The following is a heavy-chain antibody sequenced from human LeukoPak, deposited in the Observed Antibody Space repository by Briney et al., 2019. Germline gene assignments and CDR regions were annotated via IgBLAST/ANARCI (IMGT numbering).Heavy chain of an antibody. D-gene: IGHD2-2*02. Sequence: GGSLRLSCAASGFTFSSYAMHWVRQAPGKGLEWVSGISWNSGSIGYADSVKGRFTISRDNAKNSLYLQMNSLRAEDTALYYCAKDGRPTLGYIEYWGQGTLVTVSS. J-gene: IGHJ4*02. CDR3: AKDGRPTLGYIEY. V-gene: IGHV3-9*01. CDR2: ISWNSGSI. CDR1: GFTFSSYA.